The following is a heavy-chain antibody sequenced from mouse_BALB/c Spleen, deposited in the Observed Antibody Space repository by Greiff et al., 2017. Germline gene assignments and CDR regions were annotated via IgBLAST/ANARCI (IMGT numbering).Heavy chain of an antibody. CDR2: IDPETGGT. CDR3: TRDYGYNYAMDY. CDR1: GYSFTSYW. J-gene: IGHJ4*01. Sequence: QVQLQQSGTVLARPGASVKMSCKASGYSFTSYWMHWVKQTPVHGLEWIGAIDPETGGTAYNQKFKGKATLTADKSSSTAYMELRSLTSEDSAVYYCTRDYGYNYAMDYWGQGTSVTVSS. V-gene: IGHV1-15*01. D-gene: IGHD1-2*01.